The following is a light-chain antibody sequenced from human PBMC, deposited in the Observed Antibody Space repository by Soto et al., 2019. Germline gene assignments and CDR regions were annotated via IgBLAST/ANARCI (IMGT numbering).Light chain of an antibody. V-gene: IGKV1-12*01. J-gene: IGKJ5*01. CDR1: QGVSTW. Sequence: DIQMTQSPSSVSASVGDRITITCRASQGVSTWVAWYQQKPGRAPKLLIYTASSLQSGVPSRFSGSGSGTDFTLTISSLQPEDFATYYCQQANSLPLTFGQGTRLEIK. CDR2: TAS. CDR3: QQANSLPLT.